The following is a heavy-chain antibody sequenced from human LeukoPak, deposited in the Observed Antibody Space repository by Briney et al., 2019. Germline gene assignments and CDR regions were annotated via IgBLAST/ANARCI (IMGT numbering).Heavy chain of an antibody. J-gene: IGHJ4*02. Sequence: SETLSLTCTVSGGSISSSSYYWGWIRQPPGKGLEWIGSIYYSGSTYYNPSLKSRVTISVDTSKNQFSLKLSSVTAAGTAVYYCARYSSSPGWFDYWGQGTLVTVSS. CDR2: IYYSGST. CDR3: ARYSSSPGWFDY. D-gene: IGHD6-6*01. CDR1: GGSISSSSYY. V-gene: IGHV4-39*01.